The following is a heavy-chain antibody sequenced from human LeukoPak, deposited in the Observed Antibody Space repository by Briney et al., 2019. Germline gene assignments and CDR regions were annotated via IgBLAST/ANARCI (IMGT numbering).Heavy chain of an antibody. CDR2: IYYSGST. J-gene: IGHJ4*02. Sequence: PSETLSLTCTVSGGSISSSSYYWGWIRQPPGKGLEWIGSIYYSGSTYSNPSLKSRVTISVDTSKNQFSLKLNSVTAEDTAVYYCARAEIPIVVVPAAIYPLDYWGQGTLVTVSS. CDR3: ARAEIPIVVVPAAIYPLDY. CDR1: GGSISSSSYY. V-gene: IGHV4-39*07. D-gene: IGHD2-2*01.